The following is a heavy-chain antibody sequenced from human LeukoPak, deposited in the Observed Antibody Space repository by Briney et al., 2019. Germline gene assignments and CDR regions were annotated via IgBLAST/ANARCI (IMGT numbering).Heavy chain of an antibody. Sequence: PSETLSLTCAVYGGSFSGYYWSWIRQPPGKGLEWIGEINHSGSTNYNPSLKSRVTISVDTSKNQFSLKLSSVTAADTAVYYCARGRFLDAFEIWGQGTMVTVSS. V-gene: IGHV4-34*01. CDR1: GGSFSGYY. J-gene: IGHJ3*02. CDR2: INHSGST. D-gene: IGHD3/OR15-3a*01. CDR3: ARGRFLDAFEI.